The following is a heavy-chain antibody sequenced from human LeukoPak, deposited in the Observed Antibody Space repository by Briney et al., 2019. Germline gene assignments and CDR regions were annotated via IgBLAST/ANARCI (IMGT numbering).Heavy chain of an antibody. CDR3: ARIRDGYNDAYDL. V-gene: IGHV1-18*01. D-gene: IGHD5-24*01. CDR2: ISAYNGNT. Sequence: ASVKVSCKASGYTFTSYGISWVRQAPGQGLEWTGWISAYNGNTNYAQKLQGRVTLTRDTSTSTVYMELSSLRSEDTAIYYCARIRDGYNDAYDLWGQGTVVTVPS. CDR1: GYTFTSYG. J-gene: IGHJ3*01.